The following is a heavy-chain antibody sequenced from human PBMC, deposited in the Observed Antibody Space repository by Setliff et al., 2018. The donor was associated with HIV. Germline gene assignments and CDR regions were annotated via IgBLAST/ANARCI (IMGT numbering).Heavy chain of an antibody. CDR2: IEPSSGGT. J-gene: IGHJ3*01. CDR1: GYTFTAYY. Sequence: ASVTVSCKASGYTFTAYYIHWVRQAPGHELQLMGRIEPSSGGTNYIQKFQGRVTITRDTSIYTVYLELTGLTSDDTAVYYCARQDHSSVNTGSLYAFDVWGQGTMVT. CDR3: ARQDHSSVNTGSLYAFDV. V-gene: IGHV1-2*06. D-gene: IGHD2-8*02.